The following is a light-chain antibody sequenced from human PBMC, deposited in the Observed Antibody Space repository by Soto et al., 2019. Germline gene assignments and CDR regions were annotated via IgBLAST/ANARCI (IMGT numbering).Light chain of an antibody. CDR3: QQYNNWPWT. CDR1: QSISSN. J-gene: IGKJ1*01. CDR2: GAS. V-gene: IGKV3D-15*01. Sequence: IVLSQTQGTLSLSPGERVALSCRASQSISSNYLAWYQRKPGQAPRLLIYGASSRATGIPDRFSGSGSGTDFTLTISSLQSEDFAVYYCQQYNNWPWTFGQGTKVDIK.